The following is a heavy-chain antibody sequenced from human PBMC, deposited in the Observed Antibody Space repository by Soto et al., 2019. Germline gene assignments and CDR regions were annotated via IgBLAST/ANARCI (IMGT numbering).Heavy chain of an antibody. Sequence: GESLKISCKGSGYNFANYWIGWVRQMPGKGLEWMGMIFPGDSGTKNSPSLQGQITMSVDKSDSSAYLQWRSLKASDTAMYYCAAGYTTGPDAFDIWGQGTMVTVSS. CDR3: AAGYTTGPDAFDI. J-gene: IGHJ3*02. CDR2: IFPGDSGT. CDR1: GYNFANYW. D-gene: IGHD6-13*01. V-gene: IGHV5-51*01.